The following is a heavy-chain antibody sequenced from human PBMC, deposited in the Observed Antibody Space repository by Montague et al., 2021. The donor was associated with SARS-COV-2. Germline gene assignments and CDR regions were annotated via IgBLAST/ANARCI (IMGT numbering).Heavy chain of an antibody. CDR1: GFTFSSYE. J-gene: IGHJ4*02. Sequence: SLRLSCAASGFTFSSYEMNWVRQAPGKGLEWVSYISSSGSTIYYXDSXKGRFTISRDNAKNSLYLQMNSLRAEDTAVYYCARDPGFWSGYYDYWGQGTLVTVSS. CDR3: ARDPGFWSGYYDY. CDR2: ISSSGSTI. D-gene: IGHD3-3*01. V-gene: IGHV3-48*03.